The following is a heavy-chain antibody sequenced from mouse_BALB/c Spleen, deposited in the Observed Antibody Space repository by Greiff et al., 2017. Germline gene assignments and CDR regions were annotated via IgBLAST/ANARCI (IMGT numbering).Heavy chain of an antibody. CDR3: ARMKGYDDYDGGYFDY. V-gene: IGHV1-80*01. CDR2: IYPGDGDT. Sequence: VQLQQSGAELVRPGSSVKISCKASGYAFSSYWMNWVKQRPGQGLEWIGQIYPGDGDTNYNGKFKGKATLTADKSSSTAYMQLSSLTSEDSAVYFCARMKGYDDYDGGYFDYWGQGTTLTVSS. J-gene: IGHJ2*01. D-gene: IGHD2-4*01. CDR1: GYAFSSYW.